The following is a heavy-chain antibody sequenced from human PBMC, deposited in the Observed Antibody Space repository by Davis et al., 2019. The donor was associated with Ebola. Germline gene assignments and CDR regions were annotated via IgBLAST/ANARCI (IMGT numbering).Heavy chain of an antibody. CDR3: TRDREYLPTVSHNWFGP. Sequence: GESLKISCAASGFTFSAHAMYWVRQAPGKGLEWVALIWYDGSNKYYADSMKGRFTISRDNSKNTLYLQMNSLRAEDTAVYYCTRDREYLPTVSHNWFGPWGQGTLVTVSS. CDR1: GFTFSAHA. D-gene: IGHD4-17*01. J-gene: IGHJ5*02. V-gene: IGHV3-33*08. CDR2: IWYDGSNK.